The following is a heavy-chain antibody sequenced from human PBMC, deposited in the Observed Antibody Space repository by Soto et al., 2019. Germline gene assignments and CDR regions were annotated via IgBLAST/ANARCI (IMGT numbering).Heavy chain of an antibody. V-gene: IGHV3-7*05. CDR1: GFTFRTYW. CDR3: ARDTCNDYYCQDTWGMDV. Sequence: EVQLVESGGGLVQPGGSLRLSCAASGFTFRTYWMSWVRQAPGKGLEWVGNVNQYGSENYYYVDSVKGRFTISRDNDENSVYLQMNNLRVEDTAVYYCARDTCNDYYCQDTWGMDVWGQGTTVTVSS. J-gene: IGHJ6*02. D-gene: IGHD3-16*01. CDR2: VNQYGSENY.